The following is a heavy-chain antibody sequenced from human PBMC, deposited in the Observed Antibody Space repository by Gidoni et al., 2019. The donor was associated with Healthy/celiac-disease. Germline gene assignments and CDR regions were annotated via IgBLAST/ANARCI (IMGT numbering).Heavy chain of an antibody. Sequence: QVQLVESGGGVVQPGRSLRLSCAASGFTFSSYGLHWVRQAPGKGLEWVAVIWYDGSNKYYADSVKGRFTISRDNSKNTLYLQMNSLRAEDTAVYYCARDALAYCGGDCYNYYYYGMDVWGQGTTVTVSS. V-gene: IGHV3-33*01. CDR1: GFTFSSYG. CDR2: IWYDGSNK. D-gene: IGHD2-21*02. CDR3: ARDALAYCGGDCYNYYYYGMDV. J-gene: IGHJ6*02.